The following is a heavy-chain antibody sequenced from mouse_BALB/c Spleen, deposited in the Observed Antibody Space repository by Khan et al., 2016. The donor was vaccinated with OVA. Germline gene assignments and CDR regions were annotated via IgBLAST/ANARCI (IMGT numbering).Heavy chain of an antibody. D-gene: IGHD1-3*01. V-gene: IGHV5-6-3*01. CDR1: RFTFTSYG. J-gene: IGHJ2*01. Sequence: VELVESGGGLVQPGGSLKRSCAASRFTFTSYGMPSVRQTPDKRLELVATINSNGGSTDYPDSVKRRFTFSGDNANNTLYLQISSLKSEDTAMYNCGSCAKWGQGTTLTVSS. CDR3: GSCAK. CDR2: INSNGGST.